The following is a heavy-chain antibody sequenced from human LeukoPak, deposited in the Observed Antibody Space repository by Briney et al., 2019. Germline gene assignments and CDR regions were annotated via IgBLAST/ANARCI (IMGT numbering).Heavy chain of an antibody. V-gene: IGHV3-15*01. Sequence: GGSLRLSCAASGFTFSNAWMSWVRQAPGKGLEWVGRIKSKTDGGTTDYAAPVKGRFTISRDDSKNTLYLQMNSLKTEDTAVYYCTTDYQRYCTNGVCYRRYFQHWGHGTLVTVSS. D-gene: IGHD2-8*01. CDR1: GFTFSNAW. J-gene: IGHJ1*01. CDR2: IKSKTDGGTT. CDR3: TTDYQRYCTNGVCYRRYFQH.